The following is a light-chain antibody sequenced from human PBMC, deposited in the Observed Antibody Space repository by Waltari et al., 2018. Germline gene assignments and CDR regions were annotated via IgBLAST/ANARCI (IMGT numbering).Light chain of an antibody. J-gene: IGKJ4*01. CDR3: MQSLHFPLT. Sequence: DVVMTQTPLSLSVTPGQPASISCKSSQSLLHSNGETFLYWYLQKPGQPPHLLLYEVSNRFSGVSDRFSGIGSGTDFTLKISRVEAEDVGVYYCMQSLHFPLTFGGGTKVEIK. V-gene: IGKV2D-29*01. CDR2: EVS. CDR1: QSLLHSNGETF.